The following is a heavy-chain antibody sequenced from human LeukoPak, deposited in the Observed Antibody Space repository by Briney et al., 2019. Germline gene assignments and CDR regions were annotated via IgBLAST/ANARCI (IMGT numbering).Heavy chain of an antibody. V-gene: IGHV3-23*01. J-gene: IGHJ4*02. CDR3: ARERYYYDSDYYYVKYFDY. CDR1: GYTFTTYG. CDR2: LDNNGDNT. Sequence: PGGSLRLSCVGAGYTFTTYGISWVHQAPGNGLEWISGLDNNGDNTYYADSVKGRFTISRGNSKNTLYLQMNSLRAEDTAVYYCARERYYYDSDYYYVKYFDYWGQGTLVTVSS. D-gene: IGHD3-22*01.